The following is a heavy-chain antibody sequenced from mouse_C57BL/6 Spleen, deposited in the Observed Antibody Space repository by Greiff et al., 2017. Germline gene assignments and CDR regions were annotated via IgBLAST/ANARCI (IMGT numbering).Heavy chain of an antibody. CDR3: ARWYYGNSFLFYFGD. D-gene: IGHD1-1*01. Sequence: VQLQQPGAELVKPGASVKMSCKASGYTFTSYWITWVKQRPGQGLEWIGDIYPGSGSTNYNEKFKSKATLTVDTSSSTAYMQLSSLTSEDSAVYYCARWYYGNSFLFYFGDRGQGTTLTGSS. CDR2: IYPGSGST. V-gene: IGHV1-55*01. J-gene: IGHJ2*01. CDR1: GYTFTSYW.